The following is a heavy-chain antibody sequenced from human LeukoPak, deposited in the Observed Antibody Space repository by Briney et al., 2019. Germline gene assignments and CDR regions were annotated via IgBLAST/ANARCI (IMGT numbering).Heavy chain of an antibody. J-gene: IGHJ4*02. D-gene: IGHD3-10*01. V-gene: IGHV1-69*13. Sequence: ASVKVSCKASGGTFSSYAISWVRQAPGQGLEWMGGIIPIFGTANYAQKFQGRVTITADESTSIAYMELSSLRSEDTAVYYCARDPGYYFDYWGQGTLVTVSS. CDR3: ARDPGYYFDY. CDR1: GGTFSSYA. CDR2: IIPIFGTA.